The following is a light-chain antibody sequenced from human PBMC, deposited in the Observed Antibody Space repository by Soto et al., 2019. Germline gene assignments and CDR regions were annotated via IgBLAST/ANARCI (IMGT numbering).Light chain of an antibody. CDR2: AAS. CDR3: QQANNFPWT. CDR1: QDIRYF. J-gene: IGKJ1*01. V-gene: IGKV1-12*01. Sequence: DIQMTQSPSSVSASVGDRVTIACLASQDIRYFLAWYQQKPGKAPKLLIHAASSLQSGVPSRFSGSGSGTDFTLTVSSLQPEDFATYFCQQANNFPWTCGQGTKGDIK.